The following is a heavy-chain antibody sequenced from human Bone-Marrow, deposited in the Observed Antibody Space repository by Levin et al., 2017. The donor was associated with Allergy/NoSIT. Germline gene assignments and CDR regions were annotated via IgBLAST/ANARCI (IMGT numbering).Heavy chain of an antibody. CDR1: GGSISSYY. CDR3: ARVSAAARAFDI. Sequence: LSLTCTVSGGSISSYYWSWIRQPPGKGLEWIGYIYYSGSTNYNPSLKSRVTISVDTSKNQFSLKLSSVTAADTAVYYCARVSAAARAFDIWGQGTMVTVSS. CDR2: IYYSGST. D-gene: IGHD2-2*01. V-gene: IGHV4-59*01. J-gene: IGHJ3*02.